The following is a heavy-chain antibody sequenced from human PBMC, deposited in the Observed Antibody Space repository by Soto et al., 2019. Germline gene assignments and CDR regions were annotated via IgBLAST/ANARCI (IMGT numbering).Heavy chain of an antibody. V-gene: IGHV4-4*02. D-gene: IGHD6-25*01. J-gene: IGHJ4*02. Sequence: QVQLQESGPGLVKPSETLSLTCAVSGASIRSSDWWSWVRQSPGKGLEWIGEIYHGGCTTYNPFLASRLSMSIDESKNQLSLKLTSVTVADTAVYFCARTLGVAAARRGYYIDDWGQGALVTVSS. CDR2: IYHGGCT. CDR3: ARTLGVAAARRGYYIDD. CDR1: GASIRSSDW.